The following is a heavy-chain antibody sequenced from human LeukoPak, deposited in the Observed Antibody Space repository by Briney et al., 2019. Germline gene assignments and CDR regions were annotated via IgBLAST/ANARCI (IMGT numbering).Heavy chain of an antibody. J-gene: IGHJ4*02. D-gene: IGHD5-24*01. CDR2: ISYDGSDK. CDR3: ARDRRGAYYFDY. CDR1: GFTFSTYA. V-gene: IGHV3-30*01. Sequence: PGTSLRLSCAASGFTFSTYAMHWVRQAPGKGLEWVAIISYDGSDKYYADSVKGRFTISRDNSKNTLSLQMKSLRPEDTAVYYCARDRRGAYYFDYWGQGTLVTVSS.